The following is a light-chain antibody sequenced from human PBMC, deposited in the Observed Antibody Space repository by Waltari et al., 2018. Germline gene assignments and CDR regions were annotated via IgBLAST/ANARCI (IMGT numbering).Light chain of an antibody. CDR3: QQYRIFPLT. J-gene: IGKJ4*01. V-gene: IGKV1-5*03. CDR2: KTS. CDR1: QTVYSW. Sequence: DIQMTQSPSTLSASVGDRVTITCRASQTVYSWLACYQQKPGRASSLLISKTSGLESGVPSRFSGSSAGTDFTLTITSLQPDDAATYYCQQYRIFPLTFGGGTKVEV.